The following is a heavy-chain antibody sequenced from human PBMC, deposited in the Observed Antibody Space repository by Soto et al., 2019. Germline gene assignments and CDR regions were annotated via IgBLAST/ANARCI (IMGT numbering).Heavy chain of an antibody. CDR3: ARTWWDIVVVPAAMETFSHWFDP. Sequence: PGESLKISCKGSGYSFTSYWIGWVRQMPGKGLEWMGIIYPGDSDTRYSPSFQGQVTISADKSISTAYLQWSSLKASDTAMYYCARTWWDIVVVPAAMETFSHWFDPWGQGTLVTVS. D-gene: IGHD2-2*01. V-gene: IGHV5-51*01. CDR1: GYSFTSYW. J-gene: IGHJ5*02. CDR2: IYPGDSDT.